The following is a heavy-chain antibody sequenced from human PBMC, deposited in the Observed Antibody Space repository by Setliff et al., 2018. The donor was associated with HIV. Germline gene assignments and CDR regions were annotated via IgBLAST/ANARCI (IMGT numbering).Heavy chain of an antibody. D-gene: IGHD5-12*01. J-gene: IGHJ3*02. CDR1: GITFSSNW. V-gene: IGHV3-7*01. CDR2: IKQDGSEK. CDR3: ARASGYVVAFDI. Sequence: GGSLRLSCAASGITFSSNWMSWVRQAPGKGLEWVANIKQDGSEKYYVGSVKGRFTISRDNAKNSLYLQMSSLRAEDTAVYYCARASGYVVAFDIWGQGTMVTVSS.